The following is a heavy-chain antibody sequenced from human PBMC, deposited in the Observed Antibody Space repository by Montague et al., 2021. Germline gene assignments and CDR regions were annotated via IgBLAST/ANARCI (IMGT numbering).Heavy chain of an antibody. CDR1: GASITSNIYY. D-gene: IGHD6-13*01. CDR3: ARVFSSWYVGWFDP. CDR2: IYYSGNS. Sequence: SETLSLTCTVSGASITSNIYYWGWTRQSPGKGLEWIGSIYYSGNSFYQPSLKSRITMAVDTSKNQFSLKLSSVTAADTAIYCCARVFSSWYVGWFDPWGQGTLVTVSS. J-gene: IGHJ5*02. V-gene: IGHV4-39*07.